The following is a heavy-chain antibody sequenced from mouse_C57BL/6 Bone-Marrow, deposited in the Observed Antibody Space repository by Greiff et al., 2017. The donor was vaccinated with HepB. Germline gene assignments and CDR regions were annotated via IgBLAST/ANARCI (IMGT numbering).Heavy chain of an antibody. V-gene: IGHV1-81*01. J-gene: IGHJ2*01. CDR2: IYPRSGNT. Sequence: VQLQQSGAELARPGASVKLSCKASGYTFTSYGISWVKQRTGQGLEWIGEIYPRSGNTYYNEKFKGKATLTADKSSSTAYMELRSLTSEGSAVYFCARIGTTVYYFDYWGQGTTLTVSS. D-gene: IGHD1-1*01. CDR1: GYTFTSYG. CDR3: ARIGTTVYYFDY.